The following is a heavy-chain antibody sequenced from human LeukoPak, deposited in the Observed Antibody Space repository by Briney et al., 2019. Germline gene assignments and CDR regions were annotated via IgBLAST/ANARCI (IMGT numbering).Heavy chain of an antibody. Sequence: GGSLRLSCAASGFTFSSYWMSWVRQAPGKGLEWVANIKQDGSEKYYVDSVKGRFTISRDNAKNSLYLQMNSLRAEDTAVYYCARRAGGYSHPYDYWGQGILVTVSS. CDR2: IKQDGSEK. V-gene: IGHV3-7*03. CDR1: GFTFSSYW. CDR3: ARRAGGYSHPYDY. J-gene: IGHJ4*02. D-gene: IGHD4-23*01.